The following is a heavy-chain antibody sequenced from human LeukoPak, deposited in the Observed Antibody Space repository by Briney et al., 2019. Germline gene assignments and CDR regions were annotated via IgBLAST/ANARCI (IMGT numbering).Heavy chain of an antibody. J-gene: IGHJ4*02. Sequence: PGGSLRLSCAASGFTVSTSYRSWVRQAPGKGLEWVSGIYSGGSTYYADSVKGRFTISRDNSKNTLYLHMNSLRAEDTAVYYCARETDPRYSSGYIDYWGQGTLVTVSS. CDR2: IYSGGST. CDR1: GFTVSTSY. D-gene: IGHD3-22*01. V-gene: IGHV3-66*01. CDR3: ARETDPRYSSGYIDY.